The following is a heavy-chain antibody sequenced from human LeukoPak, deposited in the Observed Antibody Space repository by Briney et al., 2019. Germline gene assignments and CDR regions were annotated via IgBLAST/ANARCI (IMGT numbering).Heavy chain of an antibody. CDR3: ASRTSITTTTTTWTWDYYCYYMDV. Sequence: PGGSLRLSCAASGFTFSSYSMNWVRQAPGKGLEWVSSISSSSSYIYYADSVKGRFTISRDNSKNTLYLQMNSLRAEDTAVYYCASRTSITTTTTTWTWDYYCYYMDVWGKGTTVTISS. V-gene: IGHV3-21*04. CDR2: ISSSSSYI. D-gene: IGHD3-22*01. J-gene: IGHJ6*03. CDR1: GFTFSSYS.